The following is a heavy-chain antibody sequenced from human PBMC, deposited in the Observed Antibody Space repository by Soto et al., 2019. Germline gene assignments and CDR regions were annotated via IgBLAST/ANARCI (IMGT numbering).Heavy chain of an antibody. D-gene: IGHD2-2*01. V-gene: IGHV1-3*01. J-gene: IGHJ5*02. Sequence: QAQLVQSGAEVKKPGATVKVSCKASGYTFTTFSMHWLRQAPGQRPEWIGWINAVSGDTKYSQNFQGRVTITRDTSASAVYMELSSLRSEDTAMYYCAKGGYCSSTSCLSWFDPWGQGILVTVSS. CDR2: INAVSGDT. CDR3: AKGGYCSSTSCLSWFDP. CDR1: GYTFTTFS.